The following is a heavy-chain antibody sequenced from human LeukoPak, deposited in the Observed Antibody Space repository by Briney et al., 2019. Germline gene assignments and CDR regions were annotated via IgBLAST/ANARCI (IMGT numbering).Heavy chain of an antibody. CDR1: GFTFSSYG. CDR3: ARASYSSSWYDYYYGMDV. CDR2: IWYDGSNK. J-gene: IGHJ6*02. D-gene: IGHD6-13*01. Sequence: GRSLRLSCAASGFTFSSYGMHWVRQAPGKGLEWVAVIWYDGSNKYYADSVKGRFTISRDNAKNTLYLQMNSLRAEDTAVYYCARASYSSSWYDYYYGMDVWGQGTTVTVSS. V-gene: IGHV3-33*01.